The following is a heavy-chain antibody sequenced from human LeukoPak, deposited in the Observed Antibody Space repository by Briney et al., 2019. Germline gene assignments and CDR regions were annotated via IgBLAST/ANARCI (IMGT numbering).Heavy chain of an antibody. J-gene: IGHJ4*02. CDR2: INTDGRTT. CDR1: GFTLSSYW. Sequence: GGSLRLSCAASGFTLSSYWMHWVRQGPGKGLVWVSRINTDGRTTTYADSVKGRFTISRDIAKNTLFLQMNSLRAEDMAVYYCARARASNYGLFDYWGQGTLVTVSS. V-gene: IGHV3-74*01. CDR3: ARARASNYGLFDY. D-gene: IGHD5-18*01.